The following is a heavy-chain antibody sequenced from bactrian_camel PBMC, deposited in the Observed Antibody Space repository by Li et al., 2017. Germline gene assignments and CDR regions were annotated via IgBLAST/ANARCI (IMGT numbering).Heavy chain of an antibody. J-gene: IGHJ4*01. D-gene: IGHD3*01. CDR1: GYTFNTY. CDR2: INSDGNT. CDR3: AKGGRLTSVSDLAAGITY. V-gene: IGHV3S57*01. Sequence: HVQLVESGGGSVQAGGSLRLSCAASGYTFNTYSWYRQAPGSECELVSTINSDGNTDYADSVKGRFAISRDNAKNTLYLQMNNLKTEDTAVYYCAKGGRLTSVSDLAAGITYRGQGTQVTVS.